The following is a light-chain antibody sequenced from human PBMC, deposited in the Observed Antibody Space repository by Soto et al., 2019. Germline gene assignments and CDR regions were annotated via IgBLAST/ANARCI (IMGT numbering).Light chain of an antibody. CDR3: AAWDDSLNGVI. J-gene: IGLJ2*01. Sequence: QPVLSQPPSVSEAPRQRVTISCSGSSSNIGNNGVNWYQQLPGKAPKLLIYQDDLLPSGVSDRFSGSKYGTSASLAISGLQSEDEADYYCAAWDDSLNGVIFGGGTKLTVL. V-gene: IGLV1-36*01. CDR1: SSNIGNNG. CDR2: QDD.